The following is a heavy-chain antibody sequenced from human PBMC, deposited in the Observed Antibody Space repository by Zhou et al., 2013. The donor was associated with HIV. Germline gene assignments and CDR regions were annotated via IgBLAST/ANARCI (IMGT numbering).Heavy chain of an antibody. J-gene: IGHJ6*03. Sequence: QVQLVQSGAEVKKPGSSVKVSCKASGGTFSSNGITWVRQAPGQGLEWMGRIIPVFGTANYAQKLQGRVTMTTDTSTSTAYMELRSLRSDDTAVYYCARVRAAAAPGDYYYMDVWGKGTTVTVSS. D-gene: IGHD6-13*01. V-gene: IGHV1-69*05. CDR3: ARVRAAAAPGDYYYMDV. CDR2: IIPVFGTA. CDR1: GGTFSSNG.